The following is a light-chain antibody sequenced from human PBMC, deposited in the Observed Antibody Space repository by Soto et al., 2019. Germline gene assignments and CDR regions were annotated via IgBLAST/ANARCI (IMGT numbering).Light chain of an antibody. J-gene: IGLJ2*01. CDR1: SFNIGNNY. Sequence: QSVLTQPPSVSAAPGQKVTISCSGSSFNIGNNYVSWYQQLPGTAPKLLIYDNNKRPSGIPDRFSASKSGTSATLGITGLQTGDEADYYCATWDSSLSAGVFGGGTQLTVL. CDR2: DNN. V-gene: IGLV1-51*01. CDR3: ATWDSSLSAGV.